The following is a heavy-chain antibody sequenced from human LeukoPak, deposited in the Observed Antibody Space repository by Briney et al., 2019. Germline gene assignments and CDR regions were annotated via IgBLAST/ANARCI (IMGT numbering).Heavy chain of an antibody. CDR1: GYTFTSYG. D-gene: IGHD3-22*01. Sequence: ASVKVSXKASGYTFTSYGISWVRQAPGQGLEWMRWISAYNGNTNYAQKLQGRVTMTTDTSTSTAYMELRSLRSDDTAVYYCARSERNYYDSSGYSETDDCWGQGTLVTVSS. CDR2: ISAYNGNT. V-gene: IGHV1-18*01. J-gene: IGHJ4*02. CDR3: ARSERNYYDSSGYSETDDC.